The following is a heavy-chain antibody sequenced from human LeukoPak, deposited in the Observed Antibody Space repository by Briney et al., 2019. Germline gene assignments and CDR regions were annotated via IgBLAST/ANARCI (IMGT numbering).Heavy chain of an antibody. CDR2: IYYSGST. CDR3: ARGPNDFLTIFGVVSSNWFDP. Sequence: SETLSLTCTVSGGSTSSGGYYWSWIRQHPGKGLEWIGYIYYSGSTYYNPSLKSRVTISVDTSKNQFSLKLSSVTAADTAVYYCARGPNDFLTIFGVVSSNWFDPWGQGTLVTVSS. D-gene: IGHD3-3*01. V-gene: IGHV4-31*03. J-gene: IGHJ5*02. CDR1: GGSTSSGGYY.